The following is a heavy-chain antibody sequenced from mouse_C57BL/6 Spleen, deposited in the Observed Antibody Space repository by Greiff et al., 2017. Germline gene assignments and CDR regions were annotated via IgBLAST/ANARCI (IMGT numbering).Heavy chain of an antibody. V-gene: IGHV3-6*01. Sequence: EVKLEESGPGLVKPSQSLSLTCSVTGYSITSGYYWNWIRQFPGNKLEWMGYISYDGSNNYNPSLKNRISITRETSKHQFFLKLNSVTTEDTATYYCARDLFGNYASYWYFDVWGTGTTVTVSS. CDR2: ISYDGSN. J-gene: IGHJ1*03. CDR3: ARDLFGNYASYWYFDV. D-gene: IGHD2-1*01. CDR1: GYSITSGYY.